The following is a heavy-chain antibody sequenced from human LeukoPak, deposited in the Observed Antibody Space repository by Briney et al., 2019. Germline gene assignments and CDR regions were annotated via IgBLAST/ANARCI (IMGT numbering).Heavy chain of an antibody. CDR3: ARANGLDGYTY. Sequence: ASVKVSCKTSGYTFTTYAISWVRQAPGQGLEWMGIINPSGGSTSYAQKFQGRVTMTRDMSTSTVYMELSSLRSEDTAVYYCARANGLDGYTYWGQGTLVTVSS. CDR1: GYTFTTYA. J-gene: IGHJ4*02. D-gene: IGHD5-24*01. V-gene: IGHV1-46*01. CDR2: INPSGGST.